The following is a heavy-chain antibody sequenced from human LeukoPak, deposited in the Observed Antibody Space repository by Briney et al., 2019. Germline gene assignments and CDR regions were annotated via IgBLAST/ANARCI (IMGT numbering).Heavy chain of an antibody. V-gene: IGHV3-15*04. CDR3: SEGLDY. CDR2: IASTAHGGTT. CDR1: GFTFSYVW. Sequence: GESLRLSCVASGFTFSYVWMSWVRQAPGKGLEWVGRIASTAHGGTTDYAAPVKGRFTISRDDSKDTLYLQVNSLQTEDTAVYYCSEGLDYWGQGTLVTVSS. J-gene: IGHJ4*02.